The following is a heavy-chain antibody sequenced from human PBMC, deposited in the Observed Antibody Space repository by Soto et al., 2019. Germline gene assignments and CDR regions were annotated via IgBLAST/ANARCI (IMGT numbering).Heavy chain of an antibody. J-gene: IGHJ5*02. CDR3: ARARFVRGVINHWFDP. D-gene: IGHD3-10*02. Sequence: SETLSLTCTVSDDSITSRNYYWNWIRQPPGKGLESIGYIHYSGNTYYNPSLKSRVIISLDTSKNQFSLKLSSVTAADTAVYYCARARFVRGVINHWFDPWGQGTLVTVSS. CDR1: DDSITSRNYY. V-gene: IGHV4-30-4*01. CDR2: IHYSGNT.